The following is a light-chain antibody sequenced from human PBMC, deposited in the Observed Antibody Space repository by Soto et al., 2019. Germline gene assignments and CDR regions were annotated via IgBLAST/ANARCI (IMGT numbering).Light chain of an antibody. CDR2: AAS. CDR3: QPYNSWPQA. J-gene: IGKJ1*01. Sequence: THWPSTLSGSLLEGGTSVFMASQSISSTLAWYQQKPAQAPRPLIYAASTRATGLPARFSGSGSGTEFTLTISSLRSEDFAAYSCQPYNSWPQAFGQGTKVDIK. V-gene: IGKV3-15*01. CDR1: QSISST.